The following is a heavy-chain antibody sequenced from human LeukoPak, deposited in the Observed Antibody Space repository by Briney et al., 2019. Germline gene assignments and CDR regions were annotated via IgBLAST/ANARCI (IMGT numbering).Heavy chain of an antibody. CDR1: GGSISSDH. V-gene: IGHV4-59*01. D-gene: IGHD3-22*01. CDR2: IYYTGNT. Sequence: SETLSLTCTVSGGSISSDHWTWIRQPPGKGLEGIGYIYYTGNTNYNPSLQSRVTISIDTSKNQFSLRLSSVTAADTAVYFCARVGRYYDSSGYSTDAFDVWGQGTMVTVSS. J-gene: IGHJ3*01. CDR3: ARVGRYYDSSGYSTDAFDV.